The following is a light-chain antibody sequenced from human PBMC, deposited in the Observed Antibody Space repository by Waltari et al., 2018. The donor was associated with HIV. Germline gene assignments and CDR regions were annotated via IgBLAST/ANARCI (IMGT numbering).Light chain of an antibody. Sequence: EIVMTQTPPFLSVAPGQAASISCKSSETLLQSDGKTYFYWYVQKTGQPPQLLLYEVSSRCTGVPDRFIGSGSGTDFTLILSRVEAEDVGVYYCMQSAQFPLTFGGGTKVEIK. V-gene: IGKV2D-29*01. CDR2: EVS. J-gene: IGKJ4*01. CDR1: ETLLQSDGKTY. CDR3: MQSAQFPLT.